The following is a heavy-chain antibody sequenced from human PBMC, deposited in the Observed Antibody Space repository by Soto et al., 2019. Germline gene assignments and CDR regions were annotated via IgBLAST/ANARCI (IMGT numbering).Heavy chain of an antibody. Sequence: SGTLSLTCTVSGGSISSSSYYWGWIRQPPGKGLEWIGSIYYSGSTYYNPSLKSRVTISADKSISTAYLQWSSLKASDTAMYYCARHGFGDYGDSPKRPPGHGMDVWGQGTTVTVSS. CDR2: IYYSGST. D-gene: IGHD4-17*01. CDR1: GGSISSSSYY. V-gene: IGHV4-39*07. J-gene: IGHJ6*02. CDR3: ARHGFGDYGDSPKRPPGHGMDV.